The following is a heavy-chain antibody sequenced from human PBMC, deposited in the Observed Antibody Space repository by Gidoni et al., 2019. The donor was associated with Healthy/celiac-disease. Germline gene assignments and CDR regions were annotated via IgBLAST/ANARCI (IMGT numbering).Heavy chain of an antibody. CDR3: AKDLHDCSSTSCYPYYYYGMDV. D-gene: IGHD2-2*01. Sequence: QVQLVESGGGVVQPGRSLRLSCAASGFTFSSYGMPWVRQAPGKGLEWVAVISYDGSNKYYADSVKGRFTSSRDNSKNTLYLQMNSLRAEDTAVYYCAKDLHDCSSTSCYPYYYYGMDVWGQGTTVTVSS. CDR2: ISYDGSNK. V-gene: IGHV3-30*18. J-gene: IGHJ6*02. CDR1: GFTFSSYG.